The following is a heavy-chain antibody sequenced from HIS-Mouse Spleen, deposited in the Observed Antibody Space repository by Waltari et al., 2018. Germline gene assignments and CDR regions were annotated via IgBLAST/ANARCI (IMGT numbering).Heavy chain of an antibody. Sequence: EVQLLESGGGLVQPGGSLRLACAVSGFTFSSYALTWVRQAPGNGLEWVSAISGSGGSTYYADSVKGRFTISRDNSKNTLYLQMNSLRAEDTAVYYCAKRIYGDYFDYWGQGTLVTVSS. D-gene: IGHD4-17*01. CDR2: ISGSGGST. V-gene: IGHV3-23*01. CDR1: GFTFSSYA. J-gene: IGHJ4*02. CDR3: AKRIYGDYFDY.